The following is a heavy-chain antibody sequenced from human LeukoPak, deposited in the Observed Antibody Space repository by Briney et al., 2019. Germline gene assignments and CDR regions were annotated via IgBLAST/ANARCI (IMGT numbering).Heavy chain of an antibody. J-gene: IGHJ6*03. V-gene: IGHV1-46*01. D-gene: IGHD6-13*01. Sequence: ASVKVSCKASGYTFTSYYMHWVRQAPGQGLEWMGIINPSGGSTSYAQKFQGRVTMTRDMSTSTAYMELSSLRSEDTAVYYCASGNSSSWYYYYYYMDVWGKGTTVTVSS. CDR2: INPSGGST. CDR1: GYTFTSYY. CDR3: ASGNSSSWYYYYYYMDV.